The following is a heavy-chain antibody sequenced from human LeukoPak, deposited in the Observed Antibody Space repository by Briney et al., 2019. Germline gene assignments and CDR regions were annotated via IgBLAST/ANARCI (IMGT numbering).Heavy chain of an antibody. V-gene: IGHV4-39*01. J-gene: IGHJ3*02. CDR1: GGSISSSSYY. CDR3: ARHFSGGGIVATIGGSGWLGDAFDI. CDR2: IYYSGST. D-gene: IGHD5-12*01. Sequence: SETLSLTCTVSGGSISSSSYYWGWIRQPPGKGLEWIGSIYYSGSTYYNPSLKSRVTISVDTSKNQFSLKLSSVTAADTAVYYCARHFSGGGIVATIGGSGWLGDAFDIWGQGTMVTVSS.